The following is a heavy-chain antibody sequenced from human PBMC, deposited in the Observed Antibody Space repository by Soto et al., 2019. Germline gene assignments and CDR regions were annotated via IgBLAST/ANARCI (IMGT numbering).Heavy chain of an antibody. J-gene: IGHJ4*02. CDR2: INAGNGNT. V-gene: IGHV1-3*05. CDR1: GYTFTSCA. D-gene: IGHD2-15*01. Sequence: QVQLAQSGAEEKKPGASVKVSCKASGYTFTSCAMHWVRQAPGQRLEWMGWINAGNGNTKYSQKFQGRVTITRDTSASTAYMELSSLRSEDTAVYYCARGTVVTHFDYWGQGTLVTVSS. CDR3: ARGTVVTHFDY.